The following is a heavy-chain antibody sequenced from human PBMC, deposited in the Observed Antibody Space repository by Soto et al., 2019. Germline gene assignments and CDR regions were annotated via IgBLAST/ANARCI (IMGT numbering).Heavy chain of an antibody. CDR3: AKDRKSGSGWYWDY. V-gene: IGHV3-23*01. CDR1: GFNFSNYA. CDR2: ISASGGTT. J-gene: IGHJ4*02. Sequence: GGSQRLSCAASGFNFSNYAMSWVRQAPGKGLEWVSGISASGGTTYYADSVKGRFTISRDNPKNTLYLQMNSLRAEDTAVYYCAKDRKSGSGWYWDYWGQGTLVTVSS. D-gene: IGHD6-19*01.